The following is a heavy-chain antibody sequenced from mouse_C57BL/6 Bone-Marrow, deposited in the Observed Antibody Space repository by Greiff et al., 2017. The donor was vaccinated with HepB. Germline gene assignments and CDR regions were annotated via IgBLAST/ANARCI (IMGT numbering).Heavy chain of an antibody. J-gene: IGHJ1*03. D-gene: IGHD1-1*01. CDR3: ARTNYYGSSYWYFDV. Sequence: QVQLQHSGAELVRPGASVKLSCKASGYTFTDYYINWVKQRPGQGLEWIARIYPGSGNTYYNEKFKGKATLTAEKSSSTAYMQLSSLTSEDSAVYFCARTNYYGSSYWYFDVWGTGTTVTVSS. CDR2: IYPGSGNT. CDR1: GYTFTDYY. V-gene: IGHV1-76*01.